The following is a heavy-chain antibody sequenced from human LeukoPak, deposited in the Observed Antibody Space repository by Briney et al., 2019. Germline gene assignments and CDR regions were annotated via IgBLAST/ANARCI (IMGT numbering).Heavy chain of an antibody. Sequence: ASVKVSCKASGYTFTSYGISWVRQAPGQGLEWMGWISAYNGNTNYAQKLQGRVTMTTDTSTSTAYMELRSLRSDDTAVYYCARLIEAGATINEDYYGMDVWGQGTTDTVSS. J-gene: IGHJ6*02. CDR1: GYTFTSYG. V-gene: IGHV1-18*01. CDR2: ISAYNGNT. CDR3: ARLIEAGATINEDYYGMDV. D-gene: IGHD5-12*01.